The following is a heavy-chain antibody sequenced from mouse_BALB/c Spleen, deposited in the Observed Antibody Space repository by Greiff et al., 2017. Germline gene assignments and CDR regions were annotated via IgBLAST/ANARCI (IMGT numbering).Heavy chain of an antibody. J-gene: IGHJ4*01. Sequence: EVKLEESGPGLVKPSQSLSLTCSVTGYSITSGYYWNWIRQFPGNKLEWMGYISYDGSNNYNPSLKNRISITRDTSKNQFFLKLNSVTTEDTATYYCARKYGAYAMDYWGQGTSVTVSS. CDR1: GYSITSGYY. V-gene: IGHV3-6*02. CDR3: ARKYGAYAMDY. D-gene: IGHD1-2*01. CDR2: ISYDGSN.